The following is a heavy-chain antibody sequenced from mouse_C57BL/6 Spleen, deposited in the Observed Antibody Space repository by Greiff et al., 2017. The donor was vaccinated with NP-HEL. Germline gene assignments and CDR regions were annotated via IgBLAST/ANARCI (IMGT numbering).Heavy chain of an antibody. CDR1: GFTFNTYA. CDR2: IRSKSSNYAT. V-gene: IGHV10-3*01. Sequence: EVQLVESGGGLVQPKGSLKLSCAASGFTFNTYAMHWVRQAPGQGLEWVARIRSKSSNYATYYADSMKDRFTISRDDSQSILYLQMNNLKTEDTAMYYCVRDLNWAFFDYWGQGTTLTVSS. J-gene: IGHJ2*01. CDR3: VRDLNWAFFDY. D-gene: IGHD4-1*01.